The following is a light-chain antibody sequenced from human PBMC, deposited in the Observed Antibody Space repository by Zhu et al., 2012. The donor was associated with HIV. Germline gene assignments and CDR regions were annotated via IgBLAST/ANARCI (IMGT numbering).Light chain of an antibody. J-gene: IGKJ4*01. CDR1: QSIGGY. Sequence: IVLTQSPATLSLSPGERATVSCRASQSIGGYLAWYQQKPGQPPRLLIYDTSNRATGISARFSGSGSGTDFTLTISSLEPEDFGIYYCQQRGNSLTFGGGTKVEIK. CDR2: DTS. CDR3: QQRGNSLT. V-gene: IGKV3-11*01.